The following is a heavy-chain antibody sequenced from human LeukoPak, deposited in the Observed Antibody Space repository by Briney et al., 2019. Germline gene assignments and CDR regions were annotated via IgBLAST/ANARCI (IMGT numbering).Heavy chain of an antibody. Sequence: GGSLRLSCAASGFTFDDYGMSWVRQAPGEGLEWVSGINWNGGSTGYADSVKGRFTISRDNAKNSLYLQMNSLRAEDTALYHCARSYDSSGHDAFDIWGQGTMVTVSS. V-gene: IGHV3-20*01. CDR3: ARSYDSSGHDAFDI. D-gene: IGHD3-22*01. CDR1: GFTFDDYG. CDR2: INWNGGST. J-gene: IGHJ3*02.